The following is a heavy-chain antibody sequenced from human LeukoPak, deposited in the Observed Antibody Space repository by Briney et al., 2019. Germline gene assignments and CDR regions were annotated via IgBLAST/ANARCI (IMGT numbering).Heavy chain of an antibody. J-gene: IGHJ5*02. D-gene: IGHD6-19*01. CDR3: ARGDSRGWYSWWNWFDP. CDR1: GYTFTSYG. Sequence: ASVKVSCKASGYTFTSYGISWVRQAPGQGLEWMGWISAYNGNTNYAQKLQGRVTMTTDTSTSTAYMELRSLRSDDTAVYYCARGDSRGWYSWWNWFDPWGQGTLVTVSS. CDR2: ISAYNGNT. V-gene: IGHV1-18*01.